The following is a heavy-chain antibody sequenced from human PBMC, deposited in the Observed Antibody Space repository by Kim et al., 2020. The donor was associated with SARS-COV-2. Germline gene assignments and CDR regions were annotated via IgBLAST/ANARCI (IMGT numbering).Heavy chain of an antibody. CDR2: IRTNTYGGTG. Sequence: GGSLRLSCTASGFTFSDYYMAWVRLAHGKGLEWVGLIRTNTYGGTGEYAPSVKDRFTVSRDDSNSVAYLQLNSLRSEDTAVYYCARSRSAYGYMDVWGQG. CDR1: GFTFSDYY. D-gene: IGHD3-10*01. V-gene: IGHV3-49*04. J-gene: IGHJ6*03. CDR3: ARSRSAYGYMDV.